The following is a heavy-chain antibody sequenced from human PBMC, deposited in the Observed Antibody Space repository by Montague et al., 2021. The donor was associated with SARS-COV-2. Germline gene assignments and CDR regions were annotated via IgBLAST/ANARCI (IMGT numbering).Heavy chain of an antibody. Sequence: TLSLTCTVSGGSINNGDHYWSWIRQHQGKGLEWIGYIYSSGSTYYTPSLKSRVTISADTSKNQFSLKLSSVTAADTAVYYCARDLHDTSCSTYLTPFRFDPWGQGTLVTASS. CDR3: ARDLHDTSCSTYLTPFRFDP. J-gene: IGHJ5*02. D-gene: IGHD3-22*01. V-gene: IGHV4-31*03. CDR1: GGSINNGDHY. CDR2: IYSSGST.